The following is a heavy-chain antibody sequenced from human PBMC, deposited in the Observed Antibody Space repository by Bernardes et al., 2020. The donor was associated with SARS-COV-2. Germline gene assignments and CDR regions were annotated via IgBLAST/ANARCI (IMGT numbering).Heavy chain of an antibody. Sequence: GGSLRLSCAASGFTFSSYAMHWVRQAPGKGLEGVAVISYDGSNKYYADSVKGRFTISRDNSKNTLYLQMNSLRAEDTAVYYCARDGCGGDCQVDYWGQGTLVTVSS. CDR3: ARDGCGGDCQVDY. CDR2: ISYDGSNK. J-gene: IGHJ4*02. V-gene: IGHV3-30-3*01. CDR1: GFTFSSYA. D-gene: IGHD2-21*02.